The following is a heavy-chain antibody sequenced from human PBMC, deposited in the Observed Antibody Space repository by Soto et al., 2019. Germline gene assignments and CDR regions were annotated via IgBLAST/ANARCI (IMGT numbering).Heavy chain of an antibody. J-gene: IGHJ4*02. D-gene: IGHD6-13*01. CDR2: IEHSGST. CDR3: ARLRRQQLVLKPYYFDY. CDR1: GGSFSDYY. Sequence: QVQLQQWGAGLLKPSETLSLTCAVYGGSFSDYYWSWIRQPPGKGLEWIGDIEHSGSTNYKSSLKRRVTISVDTSKNQFSLSLSSVTAADTAVYYCARLRRQQLVLKPYYFDYWGQGTLVTVSS. V-gene: IGHV4-34*01.